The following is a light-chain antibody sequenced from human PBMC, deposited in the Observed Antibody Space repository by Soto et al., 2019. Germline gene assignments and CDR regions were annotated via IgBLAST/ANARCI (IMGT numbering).Light chain of an antibody. V-gene: IGKV1-5*01. CDR2: DAS. J-gene: IGKJ1*01. CDR3: QQYNSYPRT. Sequence: DIQMTQSPSTLSASVGDRVTITCRASQSISNWLAWYQQKPGKAPKLLIYDASSLESGVPSRFSGSGSGTEFTLTISRLQPDDFATYYCQQYNSYPRTFDQGTKVEIK. CDR1: QSISNW.